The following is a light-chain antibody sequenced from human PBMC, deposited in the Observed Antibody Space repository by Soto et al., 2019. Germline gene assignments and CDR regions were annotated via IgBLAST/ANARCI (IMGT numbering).Light chain of an antibody. V-gene: IGLV2-23*01. Sequence: QSVLTQPASVSGSPGQSITLSCTGTSSDIGTYNLVSWYQQHPGKAPKLIIYEGAKRPSGVSNRFSGSRSANTASLTISGLQAEDEADYYCCSFAGSSYVFGTGTKLTVL. CDR1: SSDIGTYNL. CDR2: EGA. CDR3: CSFAGSSYV. J-gene: IGLJ1*01.